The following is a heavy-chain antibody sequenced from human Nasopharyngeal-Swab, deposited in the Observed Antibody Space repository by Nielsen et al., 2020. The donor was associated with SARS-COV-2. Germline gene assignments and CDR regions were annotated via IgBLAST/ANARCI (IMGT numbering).Heavy chain of an antibody. CDR1: GFTFSSYE. J-gene: IGHJ6*02. V-gene: IGHV3-48*03. D-gene: IGHD3-3*01. CDR2: ISRRGSTI. Sequence: GGSLRLSWAASGFTFSSYEMNWVRQAPGKGLEWVSYISRRGSTIYYADSVKGRFTISRDNAKNSLYLQMNSLRAEDTAIYYCARKSTYYDFWSGYYSDYYYDYGMDVWGQGTTVTVSS. CDR3: ARKSTYYDFWSGYYSDYYYDYGMDV.